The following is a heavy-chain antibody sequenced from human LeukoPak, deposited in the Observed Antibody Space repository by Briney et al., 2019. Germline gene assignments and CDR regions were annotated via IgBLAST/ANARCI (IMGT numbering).Heavy chain of an antibody. CDR2: IGISSGNT. Sequence: GGSLRLSCAASGFTFSYYSMNWVRQAPGKGLEWISYIGISSGNTKYAHFVKGRFTISGDNAKNSLYLQMNSLRVEDTAVYYCARDHNYAFDNWGQGTLVTVSS. CDR3: ARDHNYAFDN. V-gene: IGHV3-48*04. CDR1: GFTFSYYS. D-gene: IGHD1-1*01. J-gene: IGHJ4*02.